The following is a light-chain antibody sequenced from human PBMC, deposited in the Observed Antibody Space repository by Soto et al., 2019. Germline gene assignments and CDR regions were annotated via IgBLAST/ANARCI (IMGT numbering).Light chain of an antibody. Sequence: QSVLTQPASVSGSPGQSITISCTGTSSDVVGYNYVSWYQQHPGKAPKFMIYDVSNRPSGVSNRFSGSKSGNTASLTISGLQAEDEADYYCSSYTTSNTRQIVFGTGTKV. CDR1: SSDVVGYNY. J-gene: IGLJ1*01. CDR3: SSYTTSNTRQIV. CDR2: DVS. V-gene: IGLV2-14*01.